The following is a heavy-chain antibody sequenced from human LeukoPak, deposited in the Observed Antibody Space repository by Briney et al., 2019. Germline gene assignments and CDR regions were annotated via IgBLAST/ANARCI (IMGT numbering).Heavy chain of an antibody. CDR1: GFTVSSNY. D-gene: IGHD4-17*01. J-gene: IGHJ4*01. Sequence: GRSLTLSCGASGFTVSSNYMSGGRRAPGRGLGGVYVIYCGGSTYYADYVKGRFTISRDNSKNTLYLQMNSLRAEDTAVYYCARVGDYGDYFDYWGHGTLVTVSS. V-gene: IGHV3-66*01. CDR3: ARVGDYGDYFDY. CDR2: IYCGGST.